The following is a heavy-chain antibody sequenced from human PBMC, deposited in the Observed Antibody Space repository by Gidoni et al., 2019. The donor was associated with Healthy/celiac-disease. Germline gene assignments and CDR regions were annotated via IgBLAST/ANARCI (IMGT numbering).Heavy chain of an antibody. D-gene: IGHD6-13*01. V-gene: IGHV4-30-2*01. Sequence: QLQLQESGSGLVKPSQTLSLTCAVSGGSISSGGYSWRWIRQPPGKGLEWIGYIYHSGSTYYNPSLKSRVTISVDRSKNQFSLKLSSVTAADTAVYYCAREVAAAGTHYYYYMDVWGKGTTVTVSS. CDR2: IYHSGST. CDR1: GGSISSGGYS. CDR3: AREVAAAGTHYYYYMDV. J-gene: IGHJ6*03.